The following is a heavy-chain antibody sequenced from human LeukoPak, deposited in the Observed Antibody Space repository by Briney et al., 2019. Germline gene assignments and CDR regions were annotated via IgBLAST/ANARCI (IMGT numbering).Heavy chain of an antibody. CDR1: GGSISSSNW. D-gene: IGHD1-1*01. Sequence: PSETLSLTCAVSGGSISSSNWWSWVRQPPGKGLEWIAYIYYDGSTNYNPSLKSRVTISVDTSKNQFSLRLSSVTAADTAVYYCARQGNSPFDDWGQGTLVTVSS. J-gene: IGHJ4*02. CDR3: ARQGNSPFDD. CDR2: IYYDGST. V-gene: IGHV4-4*02.